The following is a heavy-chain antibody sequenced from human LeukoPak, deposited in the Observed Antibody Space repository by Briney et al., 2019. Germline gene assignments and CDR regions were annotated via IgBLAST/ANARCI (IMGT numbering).Heavy chain of an antibody. J-gene: IGHJ4*02. D-gene: IGHD6-19*01. Sequence: SETLSLTCTVSGGSISSGSYYWSWIRQPAGKGLEWIGRIYTSGSTNYNPSLKSRVTISVDTSKNQFSLKLSSVTAADTAVYYCAASGWSIFDYWGQGTLVTVSS. CDR3: AASGWSIFDY. CDR2: IYTSGST. CDR1: GGSISSGSYY. V-gene: IGHV4-61*02.